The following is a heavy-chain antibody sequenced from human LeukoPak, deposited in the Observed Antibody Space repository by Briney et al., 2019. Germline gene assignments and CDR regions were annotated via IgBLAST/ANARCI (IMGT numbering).Heavy chain of an antibody. V-gene: IGHV3-74*01. CDR3: ARVRCSGGSCYSLVDAFDI. Sequence: PGGSLRLSCAASGFTVSSNYMSWVRQAPGKGLEWVSRIKSDGSSTSYADTVKGRFTISRDNAENTLYLQMNSLRAEDTAVYYCARVRCSGGSCYSLVDAFDIWGQGTMVTVSS. CDR1: GFTVSSNY. CDR2: IKSDGSST. J-gene: IGHJ3*02. D-gene: IGHD2-15*01.